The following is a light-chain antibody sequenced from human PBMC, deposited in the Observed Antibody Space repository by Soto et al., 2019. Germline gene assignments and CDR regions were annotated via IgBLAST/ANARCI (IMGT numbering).Light chain of an antibody. V-gene: IGKV1-5*01. CDR3: QQYYISWS. CDR2: DVS. Sequence: DIPMTQSPSTLSASVGDRVTITCRASQFVSGFLGWYQQKPGKVPKLLIFDVSILASGVPSRFSGSGSGTEFTLTISSLQPEDFATYSCQQYYISWSFGQGTKVDIK. CDR1: QFVSGF. J-gene: IGKJ1*01.